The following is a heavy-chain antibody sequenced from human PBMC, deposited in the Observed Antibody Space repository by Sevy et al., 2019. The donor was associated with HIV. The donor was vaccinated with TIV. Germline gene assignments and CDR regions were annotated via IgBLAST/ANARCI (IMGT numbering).Heavy chain of an antibody. J-gene: IGHJ5*02. CDR3: ARRVPALAGNWFDP. V-gene: IGHV4-59*01. Sequence: SETLSLTCTVSGGSISGYYWSWIRQSPGKGLEWIGYIYNVGDTRYNPSLKSRVTLSMATSKNQFSLNLNSVTAADTAVYYCARRVPALAGNWFDPWGQGTLVTVSS. CDR2: IYNVGDT. CDR1: GGSISGYY.